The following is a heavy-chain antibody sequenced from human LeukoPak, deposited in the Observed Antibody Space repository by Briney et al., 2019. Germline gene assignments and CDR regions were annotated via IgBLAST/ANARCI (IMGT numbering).Heavy chain of an antibody. CDR3: AGEDSGTSAEYFQH. CDR2: IKQDGSEI. J-gene: IGHJ1*01. D-gene: IGHD2-8*01. V-gene: IGHV3-7*01. CDR1: GFNFNSYW. Sequence: AGGSLRLSCAASGFNFNSYWMSWVRQAPGKGLECVANIKQDGSEIYFVDSVKGRFTISRDNAKNSLYLQMNSLRAEDTAVYYCAGEDSGTSAEYFQHWGQGTLVSVSS.